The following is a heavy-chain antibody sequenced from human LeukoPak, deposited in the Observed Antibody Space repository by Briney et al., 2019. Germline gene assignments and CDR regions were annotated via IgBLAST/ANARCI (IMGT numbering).Heavy chain of an antibody. CDR1: GHSVSNNSAA. CDR2: TYYRSKWFN. Sequence: SQTLSLTCAISGHSVSNNSAAWNWIRQSPSRGLEWLGRTYYRSKWFNDYAVSVNSRITINPDTSKNQFSLQLNSVTPEDTAVYYCARSFDYVWGSYRLMLNAFDIWGQGTMVTVSS. J-gene: IGHJ3*02. V-gene: IGHV6-1*01. CDR3: ARSFDYVWGSYRLMLNAFDI. D-gene: IGHD3-16*02.